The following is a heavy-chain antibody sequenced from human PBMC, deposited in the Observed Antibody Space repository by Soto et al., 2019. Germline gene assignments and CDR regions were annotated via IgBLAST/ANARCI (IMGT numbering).Heavy chain of an antibody. J-gene: IGHJ4*02. V-gene: IGHV3-7*03. CDR2: IKQDGSEK. CDR3: ARDSQGRWFGELLSVDY. Sequence: PGRSLRLSCAASGFTFSSYWMSWVRQAPGKGLEWVANIKQDGSEKYYVDSVKGRFTISRDNAKKSLYLQMNSLRAEDTAVYYCARDSQGRWFGELLSVDYWGQGTLVTVSS. CDR1: GFTFSSYW. D-gene: IGHD3-10*01.